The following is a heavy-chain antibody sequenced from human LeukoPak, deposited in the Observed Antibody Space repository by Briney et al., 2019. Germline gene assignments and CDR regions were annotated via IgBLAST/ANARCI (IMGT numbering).Heavy chain of an antibody. CDR1: SDSISTSNYY. J-gene: IGHJ6*03. V-gene: IGHV4-39*01. CDR2: IYYNGNT. Sequence: SETLSLTCNVSSDSISTSNYYWGWVRQPPGKGLDWIGSIYYNGNTYYNPSLKSRASVSVDTSKNQFSLKLTSVTATDAAVYYCTRTTEAHSWRTRYYDYYMDVWGKGTTVTVSS. CDR3: TRTTEAHSWRTRYYDYYMDV. D-gene: IGHD6-13*01.